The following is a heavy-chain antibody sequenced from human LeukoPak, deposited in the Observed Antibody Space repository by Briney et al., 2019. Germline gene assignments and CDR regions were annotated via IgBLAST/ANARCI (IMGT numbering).Heavy chain of an antibody. CDR1: GFSLSTSGVG. D-gene: IGHD3-22*01. Sequence: SGPTLVKPTQTLTLTRTFSGFSLSTSGVGVGWIRQPPGKALEWLALIYWDDDKRYSPSLKSRLTITKDTSKNQVVLTMTNMDPVDTATYYCAHSTYYYDSSGQGGVDYWGQGTLVTVSS. J-gene: IGHJ4*02. CDR3: AHSTYYYDSSGQGGVDY. CDR2: IYWDDDK. V-gene: IGHV2-5*02.